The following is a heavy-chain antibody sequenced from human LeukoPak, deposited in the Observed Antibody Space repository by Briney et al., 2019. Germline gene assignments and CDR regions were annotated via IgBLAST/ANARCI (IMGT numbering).Heavy chain of an antibody. D-gene: IGHD3-10*01. J-gene: IGHJ3*02. CDR1: GYTFTSYG. CDR2: ISAYNGNT. Sequence: GASVKVSCKASGYTFTSYGISWVRQAPGQGLEWMGWISAYNGNTNYAQQLQGRVTMTTDTSTSTAYMELRSLRSDDTAVYYCARDPGYGSGSHDAFDIWGQGTMVTVSS. V-gene: IGHV1-18*01. CDR3: ARDPGYGSGSHDAFDI.